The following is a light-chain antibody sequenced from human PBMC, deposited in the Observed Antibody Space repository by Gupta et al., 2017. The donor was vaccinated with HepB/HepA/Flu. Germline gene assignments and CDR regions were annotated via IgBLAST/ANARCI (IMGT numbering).Light chain of an antibody. CDR3: QQIYRSPPFT. J-gene: IGKJ3*01. Sequence: DIQLTQSPSSLSASVGDRVTITCRASQSIRDYLNWYQQKPGQAPKLLIYSASSLQSGVPPRFSGGGSGTDFTLTISGLQPEDFGTYYCQQIYRSPPFTFGHGTKVDIK. V-gene: IGKV1-39*01. CDR2: SAS. CDR1: QSIRDY.